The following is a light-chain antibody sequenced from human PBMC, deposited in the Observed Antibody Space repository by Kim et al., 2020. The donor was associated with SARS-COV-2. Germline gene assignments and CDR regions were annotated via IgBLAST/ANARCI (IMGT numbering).Light chain of an antibody. CDR3: QQSYVIPLT. V-gene: IGKV1-39*01. J-gene: IGKJ4*01. Sequence: GDRVTITCRASQSITIYLNWYQQKPGKAPKLLIYTASRLQSGVPSRFSGSGSGTDFTLTISSLQPEDFATYYCQQSYVIPLTFGGGTKV. CDR1: QSITIY. CDR2: TAS.